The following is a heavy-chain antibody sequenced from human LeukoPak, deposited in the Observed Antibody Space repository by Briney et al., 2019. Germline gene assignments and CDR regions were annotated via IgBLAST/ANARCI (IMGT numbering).Heavy chain of an antibody. CDR3: AREFRYYDSDDAFDI. CDR1: GFTVSSNS. J-gene: IGHJ3*02. Sequence: GGSLRLSCTVSGFTVSSNSMSWVRQAPGKGPEWVANIKQDESEEYYVDSVKGRFTISRDNAKNSLYLQMNSLRAEDTAVYYCAREFRYYDSDDAFDIWGQGTMVTVSS. D-gene: IGHD3-22*01. CDR2: IKQDESEE. V-gene: IGHV3-7*01.